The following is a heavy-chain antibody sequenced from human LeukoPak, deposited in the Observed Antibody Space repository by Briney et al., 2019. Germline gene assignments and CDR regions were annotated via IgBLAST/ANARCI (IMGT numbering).Heavy chain of an antibody. CDR3: ARERVTLGNYYYYMDV. Sequence: PSETLSLTCTVSGGSISSYYWSWIRQPPGKGLEWIGYIYYSGSTNYNLSLKSRVTISVDTSKNQFSLKLSSVTAADTAVYYCARERVTLGNYYYYMDVWGKGTTVTVSS. CDR2: IYYSGST. CDR1: GGSISSYY. D-gene: IGHD3-10*01. V-gene: IGHV4-59*12. J-gene: IGHJ6*03.